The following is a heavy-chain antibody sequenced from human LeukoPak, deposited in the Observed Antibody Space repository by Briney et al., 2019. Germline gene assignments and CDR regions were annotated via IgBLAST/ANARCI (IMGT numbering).Heavy chain of an antibody. D-gene: IGHD2-15*01. CDR2: SHQSGGT. Sequence: SETLSLTCTVSGYSISSGYYWGWIRPPPGKGLEWIGSSHQSGGTNYNPSLKGGVTISQETTKNKFCMKLTSVTAADTAVYYCARGGSGGSFRLFNPWGQGTLVTVSS. V-gene: IGHV4-38-2*02. J-gene: IGHJ5*02. CDR1: GYSISSGYY. CDR3: ARGGSGGSFRLFNP.